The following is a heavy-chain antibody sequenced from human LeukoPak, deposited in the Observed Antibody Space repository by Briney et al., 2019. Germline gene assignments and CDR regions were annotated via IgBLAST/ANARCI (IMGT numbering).Heavy chain of an antibody. J-gene: IGHJ4*02. CDR2: ISYDGSNK. Sequence: SXFTFXSYAMHXVRQAPGKGLEWVAVISYDGSNKYYAGSVKGRFTISRDNSKNTLYLQMNSLRAEDTAVYYCARDQRTYYYDSSGFPFNYWGQGTLVTVSS. CDR1: XFTFXSYA. D-gene: IGHD3-22*01. CDR3: ARDQRTYYYDSSGFPFNY. V-gene: IGHV3-30-3*02.